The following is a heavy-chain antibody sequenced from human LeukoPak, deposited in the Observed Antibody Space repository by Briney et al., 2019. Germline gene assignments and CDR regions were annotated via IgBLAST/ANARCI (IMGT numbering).Heavy chain of an antibody. CDR1: GYTFTSYG. CDR3: ARDRQQLVLGWFDP. CDR2: ISAYNGNT. V-gene: IGHV1-18*01. D-gene: IGHD6-13*01. J-gene: IGHJ5*02. Sequence: ASVKVSCKASGYTFTSYGISWGRQAPGQGLEGMGWISAYNGNTNYAQKLQGRVTMTTDTSTSTAYMELRSLRSDDTAVYYCARDRQQLVLGWFDPWGQGTLVTVSS.